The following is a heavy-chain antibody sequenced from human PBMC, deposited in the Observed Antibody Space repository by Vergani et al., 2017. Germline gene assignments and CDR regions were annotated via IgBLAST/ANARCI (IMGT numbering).Heavy chain of an antibody. J-gene: IGHJ6*02. Sequence: EVQLVESGGGLVKPGGSLRLSCAASGFPFSSYSMNWVRQAPGKGLEWVSSISSSSSYIYYADSVKGRFTISRDNAKNSLYLQMNSLRAEDTAVYYCARGDQARQLGFYGMDVWGQGTTVTVSS. CDR2: ISSSSSYI. V-gene: IGHV3-21*01. D-gene: IGHD6-13*01. CDR3: ARGDQARQLGFYGMDV. CDR1: GFPFSSYS.